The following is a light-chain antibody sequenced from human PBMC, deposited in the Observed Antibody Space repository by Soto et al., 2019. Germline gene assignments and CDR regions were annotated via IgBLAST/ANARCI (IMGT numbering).Light chain of an antibody. CDR2: DII. CDR3: VSFTTSRSYV. J-gene: IGLJ1*01. V-gene: IGLV2-14*03. CDR1: SSDVGAYIF. Sequence: QSALTQPASVSGSPGQSITISCTGTSSDVGAYIFVSWYQRHPGKAPKLMIYDIINRPSGVSNRFSGSKSGNTASLTISGLQAEDEADYYCVSFTTSRSYVFGTGTQLTVL.